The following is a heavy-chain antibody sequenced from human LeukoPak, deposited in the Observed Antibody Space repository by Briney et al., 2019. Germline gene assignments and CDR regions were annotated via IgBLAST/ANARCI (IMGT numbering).Heavy chain of an antibody. CDR3: ARPPPRSTAGFAFDI. J-gene: IGHJ3*02. CDR1: AGSINEYY. V-gene: IGHV4-59*08. Sequence: PSETLSLTCTVWAGSINEYYWSWIRQPPGKGLEWIGYIYYSGSTNYNPSLNSRVTISVDTSRNQFSLKLTSLTAADTAVYYCARPPPRSTAGFAFDIWGQGTMVTVSS. CDR2: IYYSGST. D-gene: IGHD1-1*01.